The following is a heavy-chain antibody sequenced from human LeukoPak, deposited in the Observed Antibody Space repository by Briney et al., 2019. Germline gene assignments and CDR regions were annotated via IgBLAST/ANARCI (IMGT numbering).Heavy chain of an antibody. Sequence: GGSLRLSCAASGFTFDDYAMHWVRQAPGKGLEWVSGISWNGGSIGYADSVKGRFTISRDNAKNSLYLQMNSLRAEDTALYYCAKDSVSGSSSSLDYWGQGTLVTVSS. CDR1: GFTFDDYA. V-gene: IGHV3-9*01. J-gene: IGHJ4*02. CDR2: ISWNGGSI. CDR3: AKDSVSGSSSSLDY. D-gene: IGHD6-6*01.